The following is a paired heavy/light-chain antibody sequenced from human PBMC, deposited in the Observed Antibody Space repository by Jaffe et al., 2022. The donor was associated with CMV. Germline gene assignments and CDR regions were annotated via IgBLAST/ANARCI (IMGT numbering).Light chain of an antibody. Sequence: DIQMTQSPSSLSASVGARVTITCRASQSISSYLNWYQQKPGKAPKLLIYVASSLQSGVPSRFSGSGSGTDFTLTITSLQPEDFGTYYCQQSYSTPRTFGQGTKVEIK. CDR2: VAS. CDR3: QQSYSTPRT. J-gene: IGKJ1*01. V-gene: IGKV1-39*01. CDR1: QSISSY.
Heavy chain of an antibody. V-gene: IGHV4-31*11. CDR3: VRDRVRSSSWYRGHFYGMDV. J-gene: IGHJ6*02. D-gene: IGHD6-13*01. CDR2: IHYSGNN. Sequence: QVQLQESGPGLVKPSQTLSLTCAVSGGSISSGDYYWNWIRQHPGKGLEWIGHIHYSGNNYYNPSLKSRVIISVDTSKNQFSLKLSSVTAADTAVYYCVRDRVRSSSWYRGHFYGMDVWGQGTTVTVSS. CDR1: GGSISSGDYY.